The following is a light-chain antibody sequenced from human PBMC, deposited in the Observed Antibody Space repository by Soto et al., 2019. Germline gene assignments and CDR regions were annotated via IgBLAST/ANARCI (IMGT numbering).Light chain of an antibody. CDR1: QRISRN. CDR3: QQYNNWPPWT. J-gene: IGKJ1*01. V-gene: IGKV3-15*01. CDR2: DAS. Sequence: EIVMTQSPATLSVSPGESATLSCRASQRISRNLAWYQQKPGQAPRLLIYDASTRATAIPARFSGSGSETEFTLTISSLQSEDSAVYYCQQYNNWPPWTFGKGTKVEIK.